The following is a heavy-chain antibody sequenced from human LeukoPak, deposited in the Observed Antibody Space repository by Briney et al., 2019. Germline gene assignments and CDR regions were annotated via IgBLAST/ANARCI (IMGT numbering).Heavy chain of an antibody. Sequence: SETLSLTCTVSGGSISSGGYYWSWIRQPPGKGLEWIGYIYHSGSTYYNPSLKSRVTISVDRSKNQFSLKLSSVTAADTAVYYCARRYNYSSGQRYYYYGMDVWGQGTTVTVSS. V-gene: IGHV4-30-2*01. J-gene: IGHJ6*02. CDR1: GGSISSGGYY. CDR2: IYHSGST. CDR3: ARRYNYSSGQRYYYYGMDV. D-gene: IGHD6-19*01.